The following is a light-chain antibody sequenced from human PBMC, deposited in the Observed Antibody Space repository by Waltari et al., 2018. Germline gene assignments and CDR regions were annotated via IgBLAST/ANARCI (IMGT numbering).Light chain of an antibody. CDR1: SSDVGGYNY. CDR2: EVS. CDR3: SSYTDSSTLV. Sequence: QSALTQPASVSGSPGQSITISCTATSSDVGGYNYASWYQQHPGNAPKLMFYEVSNRPSGVSNRSSGSKSGNTASLTISGLQTEDEADYYCSSYTDSSTLVFGGGTKLTVL. V-gene: IGLV2-14*01. J-gene: IGLJ3*02.